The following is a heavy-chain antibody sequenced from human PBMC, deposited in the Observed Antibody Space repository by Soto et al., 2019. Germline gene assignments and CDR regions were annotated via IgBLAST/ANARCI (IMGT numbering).Heavy chain of an antibody. CDR3: AKSCRYCTPTTCPPYFGMGV. J-gene: IGHJ6*01. CDR2: ISYDGSNK. Sequence: SRTVSELNFISYGVLWVIQTPGKGLEWVAVISYDGSNKYYADSVKGRFTISRDNSKSTLYLEMNSLRVEDTAVYYCAKSCRYCTPTTCPPYFGMGVWGQGTTVTLSS. CDR1: ELNFISYG. V-gene: IGHV3-30*18. D-gene: IGHD2-2*01.